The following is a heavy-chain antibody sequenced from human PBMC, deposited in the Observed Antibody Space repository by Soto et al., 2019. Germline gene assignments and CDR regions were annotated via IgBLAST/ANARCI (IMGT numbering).Heavy chain of an antibody. J-gene: IGHJ4*02. D-gene: IGHD5-12*01. CDR2: ISYDGNNR. CDR1: GFIFNTYA. CDR3: VRRGGGLIVAVPYFDY. Sequence: QVQLVESGGGVVQPGRSLRLSCAASGFIFNTYAMDWVRQAPGKGLEWVALISYDGNNRYYADSVRGRFTISRDNSKNTLYLQMNSLKTEDTAVYYCVRRGGGLIVAVPYFDYWGQGTLLTVS. V-gene: IGHV3-30-3*01.